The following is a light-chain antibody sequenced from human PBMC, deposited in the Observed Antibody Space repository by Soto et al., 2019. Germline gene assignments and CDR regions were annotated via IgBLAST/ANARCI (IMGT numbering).Light chain of an antibody. CDR2: GAS. Sequence: TQSPDSLAVSLGESATINCNSSQSVSSSYLAWYQQKPGQAPRLLIYGASSRATGIPDRFSGSGSGTDFTLTISRLEPEDFAVYYCQQYGSSPPLTFGGGTKVDIK. CDR3: QQYGSSPPLT. V-gene: IGKV3-20*01. J-gene: IGKJ4*01. CDR1: QSVSSSY.